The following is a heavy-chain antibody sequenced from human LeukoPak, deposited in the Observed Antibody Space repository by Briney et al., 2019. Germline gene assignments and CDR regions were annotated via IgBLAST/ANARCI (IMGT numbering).Heavy chain of an antibody. J-gene: IGHJ6*03. CDR1: GFTFSSYW. Sequence: PGGSLRLSCAASGFTFSSYWMSWVRQAPGKGLEWVANIKQDGSEKYYVDSVKGRFTISRDNAKNSLYLQMNSLRAEDTAVYYCARGTLFYSYSYYMDVWGKGTTVTISS. V-gene: IGHV3-7*01. CDR3: ARGTLFYSYSYYMDV. CDR2: IKQDGSEK. D-gene: IGHD3-10*01.